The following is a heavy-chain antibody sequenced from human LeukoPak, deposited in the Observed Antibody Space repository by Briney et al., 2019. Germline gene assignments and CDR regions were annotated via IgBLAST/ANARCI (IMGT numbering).Heavy chain of an antibody. D-gene: IGHD3-3*01. CDR3: ARDHGRLRFLEWFRGAGYFDY. V-gene: IGHV1-69*04. CDR2: IIPILGIA. J-gene: IGHJ4*02. Sequence: SVKVSCKASGGTFSSYAISWVRQAPGQGLEWMGRIIPILGIANYAQKFQGRVTITADKSTSTAYMELSSLRSEDTAVYYCARDHGRLRFLEWFRGAGYFDYWGQGTLVTVSS. CDR1: GGTFSSYA.